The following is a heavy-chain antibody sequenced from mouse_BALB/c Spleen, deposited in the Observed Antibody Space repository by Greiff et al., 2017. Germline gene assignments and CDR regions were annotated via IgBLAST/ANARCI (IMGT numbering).Heavy chain of an antibody. D-gene: IGHD2-4*01. CDR1: GFTFSDYY. Sequence: DVKLVESGGGLVKPGGSLKLSCAASGFTFSDYYMYWVRQTPEKRLEWVATISDGGSYTYYPDSVKGRFTISRDNAKNNLYLQMSSLKSEDTAMYYCARVNYDYLWFAYWGQGTLVTVSA. CDR3: ARVNYDYLWFAY. V-gene: IGHV5-4*02. CDR2: ISDGGSYT. J-gene: IGHJ3*01.